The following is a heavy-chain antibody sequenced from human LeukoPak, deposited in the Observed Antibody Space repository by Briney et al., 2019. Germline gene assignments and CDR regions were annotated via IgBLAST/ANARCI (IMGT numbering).Heavy chain of an antibody. Sequence: SETLSLTCTVSGGSISSYYWSWIRQPPGKGLEWIGYIYYSGSTNYNPSLKSRVTISVDTSKNQFSLKLSSVTAADTAVYYCARYDYVWGGLGYWGQGTLVTVSS. D-gene: IGHD3-16*01. J-gene: IGHJ4*02. CDR2: IYYSGST. CDR3: ARYDYVWGGLGY. CDR1: GGSISSYY. V-gene: IGHV4-59*08.